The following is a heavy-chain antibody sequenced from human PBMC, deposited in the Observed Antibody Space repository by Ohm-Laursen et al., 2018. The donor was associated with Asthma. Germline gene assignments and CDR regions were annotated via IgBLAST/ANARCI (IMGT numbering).Heavy chain of an antibody. J-gene: IGHJ4*02. V-gene: IGHV4-30-4*08. D-gene: IGHD4-11*01. Sequence: SETLSLTCAVSGDSISSGDNYWSWIRQHPGKGLDWIGYIYHTRNTYYNPSLKSRFTISVDTSKNQFSLKLSSVTAADTAVYYCARGNYEVDYWGQGTLVTVSS. CDR1: GDSISSGDNY. CDR3: ARGNYEVDY. CDR2: IYHTRNT.